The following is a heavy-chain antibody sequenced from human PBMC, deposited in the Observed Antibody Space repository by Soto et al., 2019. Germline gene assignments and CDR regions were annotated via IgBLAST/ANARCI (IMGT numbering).Heavy chain of an antibody. D-gene: IGHD1-26*01. J-gene: IGHJ6*02. Sequence: SETLSRTCTVRVFSIGSSTYYWDWIRQPPGKELGWIGSIYYSGSTYYNPSLKSRVTISVDTSKNQFSLKLSSVTAADTAVYYCARDSGSYGSYYYGMDVWGQGTTVTVSS. CDR1: VFSIGSSTYY. CDR2: IYYSGST. CDR3: ARDSGSYGSYYYGMDV. V-gene: IGHV4-39*02.